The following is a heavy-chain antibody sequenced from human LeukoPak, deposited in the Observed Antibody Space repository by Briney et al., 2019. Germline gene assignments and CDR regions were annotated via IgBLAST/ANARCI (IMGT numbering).Heavy chain of an antibody. Sequence: GGSLRLSCAASGFTFSSYGVHWVRQAPGKGLEWVAVVWYDGSNKYYADSVKGRFTISRDNSKNTLYLQMNGLRAEDTAVYYCARGGYSYGLDYWGQGTLVTVSS. D-gene: IGHD5-18*01. CDR1: GFTFSSYG. CDR2: VWYDGSNK. J-gene: IGHJ4*02. V-gene: IGHV3-33*01. CDR3: ARGGYSYGLDY.